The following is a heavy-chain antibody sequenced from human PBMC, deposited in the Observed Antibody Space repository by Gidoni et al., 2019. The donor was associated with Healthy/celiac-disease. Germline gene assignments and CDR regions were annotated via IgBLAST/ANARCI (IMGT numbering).Heavy chain of an antibody. CDR3: ARAWNYDFWSGYFDY. D-gene: IGHD3-3*01. CDR2: ISWNSGSI. V-gene: IGHV3-9*01. J-gene: IGHJ4*02. CDR1: GFTFDDYA. Sequence: EVQLVESGGGLVQPGRSLRLSCAASGFTFDDYAMHWVRQAPGKGLEWVPGISWNSGSIGYADSVKGRFTISRDNAKNSLYLQMNSLRAEDTALYYCARAWNYDFWSGYFDYWGQGTLVTVSS.